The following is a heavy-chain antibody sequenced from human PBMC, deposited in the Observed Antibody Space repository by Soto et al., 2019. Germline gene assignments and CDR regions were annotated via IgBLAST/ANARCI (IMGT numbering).Heavy chain of an antibody. V-gene: IGHV3-23*01. CDR3: AKDDLALGGYFDY. CDR1: GFTFSTYA. D-gene: IGHD3-3*02. Sequence: GGSLRLSCAASGFTFSTYAMSWVRQAPGKGLEWVSAISPNGDATYYADSVKGRFTISRDNSKNTLYLQMNSLRAEDTAVYYCAKDDLALGGYFDYWGQGTLVTVSS. J-gene: IGHJ4*02. CDR2: ISPNGDAT.